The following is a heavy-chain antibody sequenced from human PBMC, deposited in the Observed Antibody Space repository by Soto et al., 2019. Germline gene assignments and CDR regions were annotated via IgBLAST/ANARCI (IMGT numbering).Heavy chain of an antibody. Sequence: GGSLRLSCAASGFTFSSYAMHWVRQAPGKGLEWVAVISYDGSNKYYADSVKGRFTISRVNSKNTLYLQMNSLRTEDTAVYYCARDRLRYNWNDFPYYYYGMDVWGQGTTVTVSS. D-gene: IGHD1-1*01. V-gene: IGHV3-30-3*01. CDR1: GFTFSSYA. CDR2: ISYDGSNK. CDR3: ARDRLRYNWNDFPYYYYGMDV. J-gene: IGHJ6*02.